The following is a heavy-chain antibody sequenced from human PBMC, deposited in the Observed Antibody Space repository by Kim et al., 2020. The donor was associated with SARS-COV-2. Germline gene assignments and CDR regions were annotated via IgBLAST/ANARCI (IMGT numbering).Heavy chain of an antibody. V-gene: IGHV1-2*06. CDR1: GYTFTGYY. CDR3: ASQFTTGYYWYFDL. Sequence: ASVKVSCKASGYTFTGYYMHWVRQAPGQGLEWMGRINPNSGGTNYAQKFQGRVTMTRDTSISTAYMELSRLRSDDTAVYYCASQFTTGYYWYFDLWGRGTLVTVSS. J-gene: IGHJ2*01. CDR2: INPNSGGT. D-gene: IGHD1-1*01.